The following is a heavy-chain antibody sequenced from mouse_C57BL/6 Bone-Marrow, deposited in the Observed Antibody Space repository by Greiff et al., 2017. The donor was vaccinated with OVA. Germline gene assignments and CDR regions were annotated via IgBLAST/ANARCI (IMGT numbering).Heavy chain of an antibody. V-gene: IGHV2-9-1*01. Sequence: QVQLQQSGPGLVAPSQSLSITCTVSGFSLTSYAISWVRQPPGKGLEWLGVIWTGGGTNYNSALKSRLSISKDNSKSQVFLKMNSLQTDDTARYYCARGSGIHYYAMDYWGQGTSVTVSS. CDR3: ARGSGIHYYAMDY. CDR1: GFSLTSYA. D-gene: IGHD3-2*02. CDR2: IWTGGGT. J-gene: IGHJ4*01.